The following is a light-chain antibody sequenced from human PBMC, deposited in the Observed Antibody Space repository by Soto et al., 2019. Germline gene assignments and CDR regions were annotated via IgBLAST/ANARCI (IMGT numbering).Light chain of an antibody. CDR3: QQSYSQWT. CDR1: QNIASS. J-gene: IGKJ1*01. Sequence: DIQMTQSPSSLSASVGDSVTITCRASQNIASSVNWYQQKPGEAPTLLIYVASSLQSGVPSRFSGSGSGTDFTGTISRLQPEDFATYYCQQSYSQWTFGQGTKVE. CDR2: VAS. V-gene: IGKV1-39*01.